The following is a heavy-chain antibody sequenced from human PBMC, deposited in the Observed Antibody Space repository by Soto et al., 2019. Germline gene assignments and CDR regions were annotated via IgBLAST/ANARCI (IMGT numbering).Heavy chain of an antibody. J-gene: IGHJ4*01. CDR3: AKDLLDSPYCSSTSCYPVYFDY. CDR1: GFTFSSYA. V-gene: IGHV3-23*01. D-gene: IGHD2-2*01. CDR2: ISGSGGST. Sequence: EVQLLESGGGLVQPGGYLRLSCAASGFTFSSYAMSWVRQAPGKGLEWVSAISGSGGSTYYADSVKGRFTISRDNSKNTLFLQMNSLRAEYTAVYYCAKDLLDSPYCSSTSCYPVYFDYWCHGPLVTVSS.